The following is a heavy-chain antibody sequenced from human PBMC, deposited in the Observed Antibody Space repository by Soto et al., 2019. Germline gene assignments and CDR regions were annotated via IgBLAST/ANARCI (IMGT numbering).Heavy chain of an antibody. V-gene: IGHV1-2*02. D-gene: IGHD3-9*01. Sequence: ASVKVSCKTSGNTLTSFYIHWVRQAPGQGLEWVGRLSPTTGGTNYAQHFQGRVTVTWDMSTFTAYMELSSLIYEDTAVYYCARPPGYVTDWYYFDTWGQGTQVTVSS. CDR1: GNTLTSFY. CDR2: LSPTTGGT. J-gene: IGHJ4*02. CDR3: ARPPGYVTDWYYFDT.